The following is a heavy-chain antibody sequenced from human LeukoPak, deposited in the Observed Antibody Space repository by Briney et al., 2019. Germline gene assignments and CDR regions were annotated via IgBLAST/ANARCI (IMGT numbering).Heavy chain of an antibody. Sequence: SETLSLTCAVYGGSFSGYYWSWIRQPPGKGLEWIGEINHSGSTNYNPSLKSRVTISVDTSKNQFSLKLSSVTVADTAVYYCARGRGSSSDYWGQGTLVTVSS. CDR3: ARGRGSSSDY. V-gene: IGHV4-34*01. D-gene: IGHD6-6*01. CDR1: GGSFSGYY. J-gene: IGHJ4*02. CDR2: INHSGST.